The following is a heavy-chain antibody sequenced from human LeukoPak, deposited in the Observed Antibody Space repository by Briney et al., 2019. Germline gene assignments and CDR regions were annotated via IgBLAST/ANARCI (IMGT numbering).Heavy chain of an antibody. D-gene: IGHD3-22*01. Sequence: GGSLRLSCAASGFAFSSYAMHWVRQAPGKGLEWVAVISYDGSNKYYADSVKGRFTISRDNSKNTLYLQMNSLRAEDTAVYYCAREGVIMYYYDSSGYYYFDYWGQGTLVTVSS. J-gene: IGHJ4*02. CDR3: AREGVIMYYYDSSGYYYFDY. V-gene: IGHV3-30*04. CDR2: ISYDGSNK. CDR1: GFAFSSYA.